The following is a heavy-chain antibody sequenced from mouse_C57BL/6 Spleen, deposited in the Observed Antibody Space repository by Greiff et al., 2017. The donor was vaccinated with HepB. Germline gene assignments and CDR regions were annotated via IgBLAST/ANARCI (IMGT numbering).Heavy chain of an antibody. D-gene: IGHD1-1*01. J-gene: IGHJ2*01. Sequence: VQLKESGPGLVKPSQSLSLTCSVTGYSITSGYYWNWIRQFPGNKLEWMGYISYDGSNNYNPSLKNRISITRDTSKNQFFLKLNSVTTEDTATYYCARALYGYFDYWGQGTTLTVSS. CDR1: GYSITSGYY. CDR3: ARALYGYFDY. V-gene: IGHV3-6*01. CDR2: ISYDGSN.